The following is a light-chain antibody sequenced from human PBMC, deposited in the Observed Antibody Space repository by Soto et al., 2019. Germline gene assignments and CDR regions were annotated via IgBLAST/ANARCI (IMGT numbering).Light chain of an antibody. CDR3: QSFDSSLTGLI. Sequence: QSVLTQPPSVSRAPGQRVTISCTGNNSNIGAGSGVNWYQQFPNRAPKLLIYANTHRPSGVPDRFSGSTSATSASLAITGLLTQHDADYYCQSFDSSLTGLIFGGGTKLTVL. J-gene: IGLJ2*01. CDR1: NSNIGAGSG. V-gene: IGLV1-40*01. CDR2: ANT.